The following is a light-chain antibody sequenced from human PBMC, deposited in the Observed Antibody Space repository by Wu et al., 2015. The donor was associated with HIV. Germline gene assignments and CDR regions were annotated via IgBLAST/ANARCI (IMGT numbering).Light chain of an antibody. J-gene: IGKJ2*03. V-gene: IGKV3-20*01. CDR3: QQYGSSSYS. CDR2: GAS. Sequence: EIVLTQSPGTLSLSPGERATLSCRASQSITSTYLAWYQHKPGQAPRLLIYGASTRATGIPDRFSGSGSGADFTLTISRLEPEDFAVYYCQQYGSSSYSFGQGTKLEIK. CDR1: QSITSTY.